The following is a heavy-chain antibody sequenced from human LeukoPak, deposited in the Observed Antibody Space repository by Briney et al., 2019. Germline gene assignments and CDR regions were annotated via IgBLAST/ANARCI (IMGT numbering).Heavy chain of an antibody. V-gene: IGHV3-23*01. J-gene: IGHJ6*02. D-gene: IGHD6-6*01. CDR2: ISGSGGDT. Sequence: GGSLRLSCAASGFTFNSCAISWVRQAPGKGLEWVSVISGSGGDTYHADSVKGRFTISRDISKNTLYLQMNSLRAEDTAVYYCAKGLTARPVGYYYGLDAWGQGTTVTVSS. CDR1: GFTFNSCA. CDR3: AKGLTARPVGYYYGLDA.